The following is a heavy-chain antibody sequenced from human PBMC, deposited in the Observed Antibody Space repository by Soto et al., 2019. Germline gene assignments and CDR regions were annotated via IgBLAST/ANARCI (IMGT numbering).Heavy chain of an antibody. CDR1: GGSISSGDYY. CDR3: ARVGYCSGDTCYLAWFDP. D-gene: IGHD2-15*01. V-gene: IGHV4-30-4*01. J-gene: IGHJ5*02. Sequence: QVQLRESGPGPVKPSQTLSLSCSVSGGSISSGDYYWSWIRQPPGKGLEWIGYIYYTGSTYYNPSLKSRVTISVDTSKNQFSLNLSSVTAADTAVYYCARVGYCSGDTCYLAWFDPWGRGTQVTVSS. CDR2: IYYTGST.